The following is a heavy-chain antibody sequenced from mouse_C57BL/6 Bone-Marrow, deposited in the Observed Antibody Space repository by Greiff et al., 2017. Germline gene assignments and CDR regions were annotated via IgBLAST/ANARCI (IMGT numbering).Heavy chain of an antibody. CDR2: ISDGGSYT. J-gene: IGHJ4*01. Sequence: EVQLMESGGGLVKPGGSLKLSCAASGFTFSSSAMSWVRQTPEKRLEWVATISDGGSYTYYPDNVKGRFTISRVNAKNNLYLQKSHLKSEDTAVYSGARGAMITSYAMDYWGQGTSVTVSS. D-gene: IGHD2-4*01. CDR1: GFTFSSSA. CDR3: ARGAMITSYAMDY. V-gene: IGHV5-4*01.